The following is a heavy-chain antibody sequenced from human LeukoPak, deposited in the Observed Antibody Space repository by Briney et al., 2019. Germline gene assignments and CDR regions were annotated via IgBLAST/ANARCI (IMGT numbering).Heavy chain of an antibody. D-gene: IGHD6-19*01. Sequence: GGSLRLSCAASGFTFSSYWMSWVRQAPGKGREWVANIKQDGSEKYYVDSVKGRFTISRDNAKNSLYLQMNSLRAEDTAVYYCARESSGWTSDIWGQGTMVTVSS. J-gene: IGHJ3*02. CDR1: GFTFSSYW. CDR3: ARESSGWTSDI. V-gene: IGHV3-7*01. CDR2: IKQDGSEK.